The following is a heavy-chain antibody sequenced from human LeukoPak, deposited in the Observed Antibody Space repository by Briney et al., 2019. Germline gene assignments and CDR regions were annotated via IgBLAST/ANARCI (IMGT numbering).Heavy chain of an antibody. CDR3: ARERYEGSLDRTNWLDP. CDR2: IIGSGRFI. Sequence: GGSLRLSCAASGFTFSENHMNWIRQAPGKGLECLSSIIGSGRFIYYADSVKGRFTISRDNAKNSLYLQVNSLRVEDTAVYYCARERYEGSLDRTNWLDPWGQGTLVSVSS. J-gene: IGHJ5*02. CDR1: GFTFSENH. D-gene: IGHD3/OR15-3a*01. V-gene: IGHV3-11*04.